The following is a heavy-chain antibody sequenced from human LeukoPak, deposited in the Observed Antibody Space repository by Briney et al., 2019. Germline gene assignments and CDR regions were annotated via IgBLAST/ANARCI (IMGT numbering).Heavy chain of an antibody. V-gene: IGHV4-34*01. J-gene: IGHJ5*02. CDR1: GGSFSNYY. CDR3: ARHFSGNWFDP. Sequence: SETLSLTCAVYGGSFSNYYWSWIRQSPGKGLEWIGEINHTGSTNYNPSLKSRVTISVDTSKNQFSLKLSSVTAADTAVYYCARHFSGNWFDPWGQGTPVTVSS. D-gene: IGHD1-26*01. CDR2: INHTGST.